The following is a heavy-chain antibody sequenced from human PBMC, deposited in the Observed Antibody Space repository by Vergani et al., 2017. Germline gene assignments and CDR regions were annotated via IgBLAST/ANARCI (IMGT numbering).Heavy chain of an antibody. J-gene: IGHJ5*01. CDR3: ARGLSGYCSGDKCYIHPWFDS. V-gene: IGHV1-45*02. Sequence: QMQLVQSGAEVKKTGSSVKVSCKASGYTFTYRYLHWVRQAPGQALEWMGWITPFNGNTNYAQKFQDRVTITRDRSMSTAYMELSSLRSEDTAIYYCARGLSGYCSGDKCYIHPWFDSWGPGTLVTVSS. D-gene: IGHD2-15*01. CDR1: GYTFTYRY. CDR2: ITPFNGNT.